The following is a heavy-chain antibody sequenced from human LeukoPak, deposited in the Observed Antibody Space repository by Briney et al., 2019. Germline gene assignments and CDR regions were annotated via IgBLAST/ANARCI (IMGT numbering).Heavy chain of an antibody. CDR3: GREPPRSGSFDI. V-gene: IGHV1-46*01. J-gene: IGHJ3*02. CDR1: GYTFTSFY. Sequence: ASVKVSCKASGYTFTSFYMHWVRQAPGQGLEWMGIINPSGGGTSYAQKLQGRVTMTRDTPTSAVYMELSSLKSEDTAVYYCGREPPRSGSFDIWGQGTMVTVSS. D-gene: IGHD3-10*01. CDR2: INPSGGGT.